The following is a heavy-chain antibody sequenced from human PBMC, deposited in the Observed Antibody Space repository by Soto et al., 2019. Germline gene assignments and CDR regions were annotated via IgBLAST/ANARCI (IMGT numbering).Heavy chain of an antibody. J-gene: IGHJ6*02. CDR3: AMDRYAGDDMYYGMDV. CDR2: ISSSSRYI. V-gene: IGHV3-21*02. CDR1: GFTFSNYN. D-gene: IGHD2-2*03. Sequence: EVQLVESGGGLVKPGGSLRLSCAASGFTFSNYNMNWVRQAPGKGLEWVSFISSSSRYIYYADSVKGRFTISRDNANKALYLQMNSLSAEDTAVYYWAMDRYAGDDMYYGMDVWGQGTTIIVSS.